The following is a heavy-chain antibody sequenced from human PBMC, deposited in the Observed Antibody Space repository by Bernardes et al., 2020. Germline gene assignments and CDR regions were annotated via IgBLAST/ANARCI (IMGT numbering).Heavy chain of an antibody. Sequence: SETLSLTCTVSGGSISSSSYYWGWLRQPPGKGLEWIGSIYYSGSTYYNPSLKSRVTISVDTSKNQFSLKLSSVTAADTAVYYCARLMAYYDSSGYYSSFDYWGQGTLVTVSS. J-gene: IGHJ4*02. D-gene: IGHD3-22*01. CDR1: GGSISSSSYY. CDR2: IYYSGST. V-gene: IGHV4-39*01. CDR3: ARLMAYYDSSGYYSSFDY.